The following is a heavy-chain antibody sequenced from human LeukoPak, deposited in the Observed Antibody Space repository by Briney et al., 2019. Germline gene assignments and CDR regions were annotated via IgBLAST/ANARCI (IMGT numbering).Heavy chain of an antibody. D-gene: IGHD1-26*01. CDR3: ARGGSYVHY. CDR1: GFTFSSYA. J-gene: IGHJ4*02. V-gene: IGHV3-48*03. Sequence: SGGSLRLSCVASGFTFSSYAMSWVRQAPGKGLEWVSYINSGGSAIYYADSVKGRFTISRDNAKDSLYLQMNSLRADDTAVYYCARGGSYVHYWGQGTLVTVSS. CDR2: INSGGSAI.